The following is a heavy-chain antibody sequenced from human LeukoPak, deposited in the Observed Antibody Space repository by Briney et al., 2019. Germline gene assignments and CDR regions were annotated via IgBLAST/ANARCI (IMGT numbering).Heavy chain of an antibody. V-gene: IGHV4-34*01. CDR1: DGSFSGYY. J-gene: IGHJ4*02. Sequence: SETLSLTCAVYDGSFSGYYWSWIRQPPGKGLEWIGEINHSGSTNYNPSLKSRVTISVDTSKNQFSLKLSSVTAADTAVYYCARDPFGGVFDYWGQGTLVTVSS. CDR2: INHSGST. D-gene: IGHD2-8*02. CDR3: ARDPFGGVFDY.